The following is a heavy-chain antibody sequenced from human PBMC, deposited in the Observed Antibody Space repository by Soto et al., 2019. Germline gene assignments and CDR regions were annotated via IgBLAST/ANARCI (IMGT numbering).Heavy chain of an antibody. V-gene: IGHV5-10-1*01. CDR1: GYSFTSYW. D-gene: IGHD6-6*01. J-gene: IGHJ6*02. CDR2: IDPSDSYT. CDR3: GSHPHSSSPLDDYYGMDV. Sequence: GESLKISCKGSGYSFTSYWISWVRQMPGKGLEWMGRIDPSDSYTNYSPSFQGHVTISADKSISTAYLQWSSLKASDTAMYYWGSHPHSSSPLDDYYGMDVWGQGTTVTDSS.